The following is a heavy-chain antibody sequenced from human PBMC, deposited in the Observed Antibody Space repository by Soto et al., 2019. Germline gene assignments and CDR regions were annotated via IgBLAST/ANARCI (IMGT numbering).Heavy chain of an antibody. CDR3: ARGIYYYDSSGYSWPTENKIIDY. J-gene: IGHJ4*02. V-gene: IGHV1-18*01. CDR1: GYTFTSYG. Sequence: GASVKVSCKASGYTFTSYGISWVRQAPGQGLEWMGWISPYNGNTNYAQKLQGRVTMTTDTSTSTAYTGLRSLRSDDTAVYYCARGIYYYDSSGYSWPTENKIIDYWGQGTLVTVSS. CDR2: ISPYNGNT. D-gene: IGHD3-22*01.